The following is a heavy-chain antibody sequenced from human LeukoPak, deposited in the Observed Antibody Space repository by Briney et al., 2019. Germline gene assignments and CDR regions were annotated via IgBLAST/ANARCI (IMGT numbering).Heavy chain of an antibody. J-gene: IGHJ6*02. CDR3: ARDEVGDGYYYYGMDV. V-gene: IGHV1-2*04. D-gene: IGHD4-17*01. Sequence: GASVKVSCKASGYTFTGYYMHWVRQAPGQGLEWMGWINPNSGGTNYAQKFQGWVTMTRDTSISTAYMELSRLRSDDTAVYYCARDEVGDGYYYYGMDVWGQGTTVTVSS. CDR1: GYTFTGYY. CDR2: INPNSGGT.